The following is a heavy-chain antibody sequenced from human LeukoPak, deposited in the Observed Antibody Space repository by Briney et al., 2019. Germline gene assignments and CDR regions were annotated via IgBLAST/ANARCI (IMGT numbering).Heavy chain of an antibody. CDR2: ISAYNGNT. V-gene: IGHV1-18*01. J-gene: IGHJ6*04. D-gene: IGHD2-2*03. CDR3: ARDGDCSSTSCPEDV. Sequence: ASVKVSCKASGYTFTSYGISWVRQAPGQGLEWMVWISAYNGNTNYAQKLQGRVTMTTDTSTSTAYMELRSLRSDDTAVYYCARDGDCSSTSCPEDVWGKGTTVTVSS. CDR1: GYTFTSYG.